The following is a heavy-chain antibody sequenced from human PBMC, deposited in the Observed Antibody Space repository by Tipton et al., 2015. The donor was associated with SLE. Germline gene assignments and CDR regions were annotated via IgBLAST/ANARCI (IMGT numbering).Heavy chain of an antibody. CDR2: IKQDGSEK. CDR1: GFTFSSYW. D-gene: IGHD1-26*01. J-gene: IGHJ4*02. CDR3: ARDSYGARGFDY. Sequence: SLRLSCAASGFTFSSYWMSWVRQAPGKGLEWVAKIKQDGSEKYYVDSVKGRFTISRDNAKNSLYLQMNSLRAEDTAVYYCARDSYGARGFDYWGQGTLSPSPQ. V-gene: IGHV3-7*01.